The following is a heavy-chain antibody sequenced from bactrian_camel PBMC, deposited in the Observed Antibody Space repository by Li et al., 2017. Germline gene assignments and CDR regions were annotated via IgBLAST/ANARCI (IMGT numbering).Heavy chain of an antibody. V-gene: IGHV3-2*01. CDR2: IYTDGVT. Sequence: HVQLVESGGGLVQPGGSLRLSCAASGFTFGNFYMSWVRQAPGEGLEWVSNIYTDGVTHYADSVKGRFTISKDNAKSTLYLQMNSLKTEDTAMYYCSKLSYRGDYYGFTGDWGQGTQVTVS. J-gene: IGHJ4*01. D-gene: IGHD2*01. CDR1: GFTFGNFY. CDR3: SKLSYRGDYYGFTGD.